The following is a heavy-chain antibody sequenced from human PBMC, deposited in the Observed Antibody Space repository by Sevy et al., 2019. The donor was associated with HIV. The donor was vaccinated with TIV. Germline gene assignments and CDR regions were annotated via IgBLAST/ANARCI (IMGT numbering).Heavy chain of an antibody. Sequence: GGSLRLSCAASGFTFSKYSMSWVRQPPGKGLEWVSTLSFGCGEINYADYVKGRFTISRDNSKSSVYLQKNNLRPEDTDVNYWAREGCTKPHDYWGQGTLVTVSS. D-gene: IGHD2-8*01. J-gene: IGHJ4*02. CDR2: LSFGCGEI. CDR3: AREGCTKPHDY. CDR1: GFTFSKYS. V-gene: IGHV3-23*01.